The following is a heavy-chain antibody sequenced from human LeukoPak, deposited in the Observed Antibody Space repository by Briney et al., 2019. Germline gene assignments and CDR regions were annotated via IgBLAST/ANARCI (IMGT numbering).Heavy chain of an antibody. CDR1: GGSISSYY. V-gene: IGHV4-59*01. CDR3: AKLVSMMRGFGY. Sequence: PSETLSLTCTVSGGSISSYYWSWIRQPPGKGLEWIGYISYSAITNYNPALKSRVTISIDTSKNQFSLKLSSVTAADTAVYYCAKLVSMMRGFGYWGQGTLVTVSS. D-gene: IGHD3-10*01. J-gene: IGHJ4*02. CDR2: ISYSAIT.